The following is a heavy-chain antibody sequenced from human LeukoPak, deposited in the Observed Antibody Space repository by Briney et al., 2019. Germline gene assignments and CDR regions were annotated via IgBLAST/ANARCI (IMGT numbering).Heavy chain of an antibody. V-gene: IGHV3-21*01. D-gene: IGHD6-6*01. CDR1: GFTFSSYS. CDR3: ARGRSSGYMDV. J-gene: IGHJ6*03. CDR2: ISSSSSYI. Sequence: KPGGSLRLSCAASGFTFSSYSMTWVRQAPGKGLEWVSSISSSSSYIYYADSVKGRFTISRDNAKNSLYLQMNSLRAEDTAVYYCARGRSSGYMDVWGKGTTVTVSS.